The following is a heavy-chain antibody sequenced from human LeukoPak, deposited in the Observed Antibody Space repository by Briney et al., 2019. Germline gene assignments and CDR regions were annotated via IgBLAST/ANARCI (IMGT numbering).Heavy chain of an antibody. Sequence: GGSLRLSCAASGFTFSSYSMNWVRQAPGKGLEWVSSISSSSSYIYYADSVKGRFTISRDNAKNSLYLQMNSLRSEDTAVCYCTRDFHGSGWYRFGMDVWGQGTTVTVSS. D-gene: IGHD6-19*01. CDR3: TRDFHGSGWYRFGMDV. J-gene: IGHJ6*02. CDR2: ISSSSSYI. CDR1: GFTFSSYS. V-gene: IGHV3-21*01.